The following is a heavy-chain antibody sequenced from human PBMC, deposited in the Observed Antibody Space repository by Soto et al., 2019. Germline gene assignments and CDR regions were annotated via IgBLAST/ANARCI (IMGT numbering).Heavy chain of an antibody. D-gene: IGHD1-1*01. CDR2: IPCHGSNR. CDR1: GFTLSTYA. CDR3: ARDQLEQRILDFPADA. Sequence: LGGSLRLACAASGFTLSTYAMHWVRQAPGKGLEWVAFIPCHGSNRYYGDSAQGRYTVCRDNYNNTVFLHMDSLRAEDTDVYYCARDQLEQRILDFPADAWGQGTTVTVSS. J-gene: IGHJ6*02. V-gene: IGHV3-30-3*01.